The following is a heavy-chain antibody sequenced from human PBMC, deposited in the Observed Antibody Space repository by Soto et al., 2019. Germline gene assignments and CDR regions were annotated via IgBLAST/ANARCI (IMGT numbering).Heavy chain of an antibody. V-gene: IGHV3-23*01. J-gene: IGHJ6*02. CDR1: GVTFSSYA. Sequence: GGSLRLSCAASGVTFSSYAMSWVRQAPGKGLEWVSAISGSGGSTYYADSVKGRFTISRDNSENTLYLQMNSLRAEDTAVYYCARDLWGYCGTDCYPLDVWGPGTAVTVSS. D-gene: IGHD2-21*02. CDR3: ARDLWGYCGTDCYPLDV. CDR2: ISGSGGST.